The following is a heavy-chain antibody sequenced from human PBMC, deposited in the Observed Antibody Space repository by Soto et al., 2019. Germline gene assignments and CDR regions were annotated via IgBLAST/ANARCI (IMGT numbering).Heavy chain of an antibody. V-gene: IGHV3-66*01. CDR2: IYTGGST. Sequence: EVQLVESGGGLVQPGGSLRLSCAASGFTVSSPYINWVRQAPGKGLEWVSVIYTGGSTYYADSVKGRFTISRDNSKNTVYLQMNSLRDEETAMYYCARDSHLGYWGQGTLVTVSS. CDR1: GFTVSSPY. J-gene: IGHJ4*02. CDR3: ARDSHLGY. D-gene: IGHD7-27*01.